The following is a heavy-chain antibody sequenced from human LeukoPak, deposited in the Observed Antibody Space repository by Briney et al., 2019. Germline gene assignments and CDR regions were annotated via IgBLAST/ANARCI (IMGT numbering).Heavy chain of an antibody. V-gene: IGHV4-59*01. D-gene: IGHD2-15*01. Sequence: PSETLSLTCSVSGGSISPYYWSWIRQPPGKGLEWIGYIYHSGTTNYNPSLQSRVTISVATSKNQFSLKLSSVTAADTALYYCARDRASAGGFDYWGQGTLVTVSS. CDR1: GGSISPYY. CDR3: ARDRASAGGFDY. CDR2: IYHSGTT. J-gene: IGHJ4*02.